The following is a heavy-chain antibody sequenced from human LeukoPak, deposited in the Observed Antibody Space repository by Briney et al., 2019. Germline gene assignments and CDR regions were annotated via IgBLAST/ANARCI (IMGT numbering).Heavy chain of an antibody. CDR2: INQDGSEK. Sequence: GGSLRLSCAASGVTFSSHWMRWVRQAPGKWLEWVATINQDGSEKYYVDSVKGRFTISRDNAKNSLYLQMNSLRAEDTAVYYCARDWKHAFDMWGQGTMVTVSS. CDR3: ARDWKHAFDM. V-gene: IGHV3-7*01. J-gene: IGHJ3*02. CDR1: GVTFSSHW. D-gene: IGHD1-1*01.